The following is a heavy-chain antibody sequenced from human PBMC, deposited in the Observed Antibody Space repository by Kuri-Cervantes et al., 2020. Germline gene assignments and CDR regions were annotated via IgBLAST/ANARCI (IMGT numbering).Heavy chain of an antibody. J-gene: IGHJ6*02. CDR2: IYYSGST. Sequence: SETLSLTCTVSGGSISSSSYYWGWIRQPPGKGLEWIGSIYYSGSTYYNPSLKSRVTISVDTSKNQFSLKLSSVTAADTAVYYCARQGYCSGSSCTLGMDVWGQGTTVTVSS. CDR1: GGSISSSSYY. D-gene: IGHD2-15*01. CDR3: ARQGYCSGSSCTLGMDV. V-gene: IGHV4-39*01.